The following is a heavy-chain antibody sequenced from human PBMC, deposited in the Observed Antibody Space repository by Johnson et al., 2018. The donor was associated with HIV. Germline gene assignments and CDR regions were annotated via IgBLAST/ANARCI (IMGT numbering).Heavy chain of an antibody. CDR2: ITWNGGST. CDR1: GFTFDDYG. Sequence: VQLVESGGGLVKPGGSLRLSCAASGFTFDDYGMSWVRQAPGKGLEWVSGITWNGGSTGYADSVKGRFTISRDNVKNSLYLQMNSLRAEDTAVYYCARACRDGYTCDAFDIWGQGTMVTVSS. CDR3: ARACRDGYTCDAFDI. D-gene: IGHD5-24*01. J-gene: IGHJ3*02. V-gene: IGHV3-20*04.